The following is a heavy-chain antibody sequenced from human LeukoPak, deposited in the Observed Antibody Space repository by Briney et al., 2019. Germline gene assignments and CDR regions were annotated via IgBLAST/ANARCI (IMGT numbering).Heavy chain of an antibody. CDR1: GGSISGFY. CDR2: IYYTGST. V-gene: IGHV4-59*12. D-gene: IGHD1-26*01. J-gene: IGHJ4*02. CDR3: ARDSTRGGSYPN. Sequence: SETLSLTCTVSGGSISGFYWSWIRQPPGKGLEWFGYIYYTGSTNYNPSLKSRVTISVDTSKNQFSLRLTSVTAADTAVYYCARDSTRGGSYPNWGQGTLVTVSS.